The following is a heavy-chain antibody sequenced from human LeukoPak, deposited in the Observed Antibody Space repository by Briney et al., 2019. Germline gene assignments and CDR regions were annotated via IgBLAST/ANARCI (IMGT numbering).Heavy chain of an antibody. CDR1: GGTFSSYT. D-gene: IGHD2-2*01. J-gene: IGHJ4*02. V-gene: IGHV1-69*02. CDR3: ARDLSRGYCSSTSCYAFDY. CDR2: IIPILGIA. Sequence: SVKVSCKASGGTFSSYTISWVRQAPGQGLEWMGRIIPILGIANYAQKFQGRVTITADKSTSTAYMELSSLRSEDTAVYYCARDLSRGYCSSTSCYAFDYWGEGTLVTVSS.